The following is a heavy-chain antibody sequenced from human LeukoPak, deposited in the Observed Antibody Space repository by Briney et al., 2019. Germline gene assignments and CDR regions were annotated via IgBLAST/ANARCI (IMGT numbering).Heavy chain of an antibody. CDR1: GFTFDDYA. D-gene: IGHD3-10*01. Sequence: GGSLRLSCAASGFTFDDYAMHWVRQAPGKGLQWVSGISWNSGSINYEDSVKGRFTISRDNAKNFLYLQMNSLRADDTAFYYCAKDTDYFGSGSESLGFAHCGQGTLVTVSS. J-gene: IGHJ4*02. CDR2: ISWNSGSI. V-gene: IGHV3-9*01. CDR3: AKDTDYFGSGSESLGFAH.